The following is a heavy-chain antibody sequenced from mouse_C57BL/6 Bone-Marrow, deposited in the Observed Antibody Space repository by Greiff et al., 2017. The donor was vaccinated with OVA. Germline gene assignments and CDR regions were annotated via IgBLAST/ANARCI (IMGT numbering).Heavy chain of an antibody. CDR2: IDPENGDT. V-gene: IGHV14-4*01. CDR1: GFNIKDDY. Sequence: VQLQQSGAELVRPGASVKLSCTASGFNIKDDYMHWVKQRPEQGLEWIGWIDPENGDTEYASKLQGKATITADTSSNTAYLQLSSLTSEDTAVYYCTTWVWLPFAYWGQGTLVTVSA. CDR3: TTWVWLPFAY. J-gene: IGHJ3*01. D-gene: IGHD2-2*01.